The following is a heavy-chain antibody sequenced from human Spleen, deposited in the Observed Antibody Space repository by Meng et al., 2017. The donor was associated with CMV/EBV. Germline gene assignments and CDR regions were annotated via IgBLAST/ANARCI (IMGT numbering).Heavy chain of an antibody. J-gene: IGHJ4*02. CDR1: GFTFSDYT. V-gene: IGHV3-21*06. CDR3: AKDVFKYDSSGYNY. D-gene: IGHD3-22*01. CDR2: ITSSSSYR. Sequence: SGFTFSDYTMTWVRQAPGKGLQWVSSITSSSSYRYYADSLKGRFTISRDNAKNSLYLQIKGLRAEDTAVYYCAKDVFKYDSSGYNYWGQGTLVTVSS.